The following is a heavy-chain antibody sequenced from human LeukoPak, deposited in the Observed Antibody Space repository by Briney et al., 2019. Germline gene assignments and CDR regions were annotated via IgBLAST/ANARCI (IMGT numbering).Heavy chain of an antibody. J-gene: IGHJ4*02. CDR1: GFTLSGNY. D-gene: IGHD3-10*01. V-gene: IGHV3-30*02. CDR2: IRYDGSNK. Sequence: PGGSLRLSCATSGFTLSGNYMSWVRQAPGKGLEWVAFIRYDGSNKYYADSVEGRFTISRDNSKNTLYLQMNSLRAEDTAVYYCAKGLDITMVRGVLDYWGQGTLVTVSS. CDR3: AKGLDITMVRGVLDY.